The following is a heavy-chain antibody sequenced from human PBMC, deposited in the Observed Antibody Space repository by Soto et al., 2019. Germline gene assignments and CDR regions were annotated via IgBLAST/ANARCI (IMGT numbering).Heavy chain of an antibody. CDR3: ARVTVGRFGDYDFDY. J-gene: IGHJ4*02. V-gene: IGHV1-18*04. Sequence: DSVNVSCKASGYNFTNHGISWVRQAPGQGLEWMGWVSGYNDKTKSAQKFQGRVTMTTETSTTTSYLHLSRLTSDDTAFYYCARVTVGRFGDYDFDYWGQGTLVTVSS. CDR1: GYNFTNHG. CDR2: VSGYNDKT. D-gene: IGHD4-17*01.